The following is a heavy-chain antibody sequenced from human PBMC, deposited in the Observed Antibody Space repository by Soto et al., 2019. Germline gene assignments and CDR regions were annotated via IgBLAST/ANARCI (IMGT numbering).Heavy chain of an antibody. CDR3: ARDSGPQDIVVVPAAKDRGDYYYYYGMDV. Sequence: PSETLSLTCTVSGGSISSYYWSWIRQPPGKGLEWIGYIYYSGSTNYNPSLKSRGTISVDTSKNQFSLKLSSVTAADTAVYYCARDSGPQDIVVVPAAKDRGDYYYYYGMDVWGQGTTVTVSS. J-gene: IGHJ6*02. CDR1: GGSISSYY. D-gene: IGHD2-2*01. V-gene: IGHV4-59*01. CDR2: IYYSGST.